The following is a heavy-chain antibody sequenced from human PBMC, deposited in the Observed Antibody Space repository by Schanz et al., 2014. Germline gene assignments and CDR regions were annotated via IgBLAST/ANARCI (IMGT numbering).Heavy chain of an antibody. V-gene: IGHV3-48*04. CDR2: ISGTTTYT. CDR3: ARDAADFYDILTEEDY. D-gene: IGHD3-9*01. Sequence: EVRLVESGGGLVQPGGSLRLSCEASGFDFNSYSMNWVRQAPGKGLEWVSYISGTTTYTNYADSVKGRFIISRDNAKNSLYLQMNSLRSDDTAVYYCARDAADFYDILTEEDYWGQGTLVTVSS. CDR1: GFDFNSYS. J-gene: IGHJ4*02.